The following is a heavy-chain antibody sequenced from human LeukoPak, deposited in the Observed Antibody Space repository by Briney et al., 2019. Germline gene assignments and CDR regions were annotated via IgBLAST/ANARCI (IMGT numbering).Heavy chain of an antibody. CDR2: ISWNSGSI. Sequence: PGGSLRLSCAASGSTFHYYAMHWVRQAPGKGLEWVSGISWNSGSIGYADSVKGRFTISRDNAKNSLYLQMNSLRAEDTALYYCAKDMGIAAADTGYHFDYWGQGTLVTVSS. D-gene: IGHD6-13*01. V-gene: IGHV3-9*01. CDR1: GSTFHYYA. CDR3: AKDMGIAAADTGYHFDY. J-gene: IGHJ4*02.